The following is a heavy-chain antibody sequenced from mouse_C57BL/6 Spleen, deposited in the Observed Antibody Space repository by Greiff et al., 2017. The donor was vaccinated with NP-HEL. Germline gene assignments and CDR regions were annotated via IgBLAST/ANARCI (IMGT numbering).Heavy chain of an antibody. CDR2: ISNGGGST. CDR3: ARHGEGGNYLYYAMDY. D-gene: IGHD2-1*01. J-gene: IGHJ4*01. CDR1: GFTLSDYY. Sequence: EVKLMESGGGLVQPGGSLKLSCAASGFTLSDYYMYWVRQTPEKRLEWVAYISNGGGSTYYPDTVKGRFTISRDNAKNTLYLQMSRLKSEDTAMYYCARHGEGGNYLYYAMDYWGQGTSVTVSS. V-gene: IGHV5-12*01.